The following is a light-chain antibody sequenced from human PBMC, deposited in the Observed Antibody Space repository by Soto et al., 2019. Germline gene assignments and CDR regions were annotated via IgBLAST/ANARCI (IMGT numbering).Light chain of an antibody. CDR3: LQYNDSFPHT. J-gene: IGKJ2*01. V-gene: IGKV1-5*03. CDR2: KAS. CDR1: QSISTW. Sequence: DIQLTQSPATLSSSVGDRVTITCRASQSISTWLAWYQQKPGTAPKLLIHKASTLESGGPSRFSCSRSGTEFPRTVSSLQSAHLATHYCLQYNDSFPHTFRQGTKLELK.